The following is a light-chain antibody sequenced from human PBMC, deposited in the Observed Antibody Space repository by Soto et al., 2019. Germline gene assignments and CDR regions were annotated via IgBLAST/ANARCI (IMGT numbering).Light chain of an antibody. CDR3: CSYTGSGTLWV. V-gene: IGLV2-23*01. J-gene: IGLJ3*02. CDR2: EDN. CDR1: SSDVGSLKF. Sequence: QSVLTQPASVSGSPGQSITISCSGASSDVGSLKFVAWYQQHPGKAPKVLIYEDNKRPSGISFRFSGSKSGNTASLTISGLQPDDESHFYCCSYTGSGTLWVFGGGTQLTVL.